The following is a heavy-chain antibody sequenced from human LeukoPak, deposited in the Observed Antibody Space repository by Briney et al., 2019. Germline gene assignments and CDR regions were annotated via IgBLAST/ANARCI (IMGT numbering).Heavy chain of an antibody. CDR2: MNPNSGNT. CDR3: ARFSSSDFDY. Sequence: ASVKISCKASGYTFTSYDINWVRQATGQGLEWMGWMNPNSGNTGYAQKFLGRVTMTRNTSISTAYMELSSLRSEDTAAYYCARFSSSDFDYWGQGTLVTVSS. D-gene: IGHD6-13*01. J-gene: IGHJ4*02. V-gene: IGHV1-8*01. CDR1: GYTFTSYD.